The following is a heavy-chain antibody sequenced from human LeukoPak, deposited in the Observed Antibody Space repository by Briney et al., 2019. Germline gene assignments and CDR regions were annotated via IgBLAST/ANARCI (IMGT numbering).Heavy chain of an antibody. J-gene: IGHJ4*02. D-gene: IGHD3-10*01. V-gene: IGHV1-46*01. CDR2: INPSGGST. CDR3: ARDLPHRGIWVMGSGSSNFDY. Sequence: ASVKVSCKASGYTFTSYYMHWVRQAPGQGLEWMGIINPSGGSTSYAQKFQGRVTMTRDTSTSTVYMELSSLRSEDTAVYYCARDLPHRGIWVMGSGSSNFDYWGQGTLVTVSS. CDR1: GYTFTSYY.